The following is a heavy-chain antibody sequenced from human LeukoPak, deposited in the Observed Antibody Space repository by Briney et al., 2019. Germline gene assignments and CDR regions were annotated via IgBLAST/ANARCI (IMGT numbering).Heavy chain of an antibody. D-gene: IGHD3-10*01. Sequence: LSLTCTVSGGSISSNSYYWGWIRQPPGKGLEWVSYISNSGQTMYYADSLKGRFTISRDNANNSLYLQMNSLRAEDTAVYYCARVGWTMVRGAPYYYYYMDVWGKGTTVTISS. CDR1: GGSISSNSYY. J-gene: IGHJ6*03. CDR3: ARVGWTMVRGAPYYYYYMDV. V-gene: IGHV3-11*01. CDR2: ISNSGQTM.